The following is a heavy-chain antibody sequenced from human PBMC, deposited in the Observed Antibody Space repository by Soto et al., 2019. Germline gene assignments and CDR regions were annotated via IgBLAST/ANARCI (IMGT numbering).Heavy chain of an antibody. CDR3: GEGRDGNRGGIYYYMDV. Sequence: QVQLQESGPGLVKPSQTLSLTCTVSGGSISSGGYYWSWNRQHPGKGLEWIGYIYYSGSTYYNPPLKSRVIISVGESKNKFSMKLSSVTAADTAVYYCGEGRDGNRGGIYYYMDVWGKGTTVTVSS. D-gene: IGHD3-10*01. CDR1: GGSISSGGYY. V-gene: IGHV4-31*03. CDR2: IYYSGST. J-gene: IGHJ6*03.